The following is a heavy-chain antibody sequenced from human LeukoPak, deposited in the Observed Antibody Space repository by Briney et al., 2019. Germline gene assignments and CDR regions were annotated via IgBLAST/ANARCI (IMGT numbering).Heavy chain of an antibody. CDR2: MYNTGST. Sequence: SETLSLTCTVSGASISTYYWSWIRQPAGKGLEWIGRMYNTGSTNYNPSLKSRVTISVDTSKNQFSLKLSSVTAADTAVYYCARFYANYFDPWGQGTRVTVSS. J-gene: IGHJ5*02. CDR1: GASISTYY. V-gene: IGHV4-4*07. D-gene: IGHD4/OR15-4a*01. CDR3: ARFYANYFDP.